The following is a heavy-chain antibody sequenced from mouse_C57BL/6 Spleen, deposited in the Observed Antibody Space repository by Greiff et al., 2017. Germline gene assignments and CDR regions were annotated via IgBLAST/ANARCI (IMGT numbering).Heavy chain of an antibody. D-gene: IGHD2-14*01. V-gene: IGHV5-16*01. J-gene: IGHJ1*03. CDR2: INYDGSST. CDR1: GFTFSDYY. Sequence: DVKLVESEGGLVQPGSSMKLSCTASGFTFSDYYMAWVRQVPEKGLEWVANINYDGSSTYYLDSLKSRFIISRDNAKNIPYLQMSSLKSEDTATYYCARGGTNWYFDVWGTGTTVTVSS. CDR3: ARGGTNWYFDV.